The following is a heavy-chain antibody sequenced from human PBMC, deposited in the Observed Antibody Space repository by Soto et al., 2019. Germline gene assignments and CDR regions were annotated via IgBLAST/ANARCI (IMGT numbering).Heavy chain of an antibody. D-gene: IGHD6-13*01. CDR3: ARDISSSWYFDY. Sequence: SETLSLTCTVSGGSISSSSYYWGWIRQPPGKGLEWIGSIYYSGSTYYNPSLKSRVTISVDTSKNQFSLKLSSVTAADTAVYYCARDISSSWYFDYWGQGTLVTVSS. J-gene: IGHJ4*02. CDR2: IYYSGST. V-gene: IGHV4-39*07. CDR1: GGSISSSSYY.